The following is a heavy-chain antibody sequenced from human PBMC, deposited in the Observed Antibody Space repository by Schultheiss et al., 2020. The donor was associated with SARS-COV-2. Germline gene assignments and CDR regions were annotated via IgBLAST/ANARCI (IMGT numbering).Heavy chain of an antibody. CDR3: ARDLSWGRDD. V-gene: IGHV3-66*01. CDR2: IHGVGRT. CDR1: DFTFSIYA. D-gene: IGHD7-27*01. Sequence: GGSLRLSCAASDFTFSIYAMHWVRQAPGKGLEWVSIIHGVGRTYYADSVKGRFIISRDSSQNTVYLQMNSLRAEDTGIYFCARDLSWGRDDWGQGTLVTVSS. J-gene: IGHJ4*02.